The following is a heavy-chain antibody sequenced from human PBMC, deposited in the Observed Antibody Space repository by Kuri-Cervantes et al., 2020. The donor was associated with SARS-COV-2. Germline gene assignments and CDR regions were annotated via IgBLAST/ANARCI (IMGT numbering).Heavy chain of an antibody. CDR2: IKQDGSER. V-gene: IGHV3-7*03. CDR3: AKSKGRENGWVYSSDLDAFDI. J-gene: IGHJ3*02. CDR1: GFTFSSYW. D-gene: IGHD3-22*01. Sequence: GESLKISCAASGFTFSSYWMSWVRQAPGKGLEWVANIKQDGSERYYGDSVKGRFTISRDNAKNSLYLQMNSLRTEDTAVYYCAKSKGRENGWVYSSDLDAFDIWGQGTMVTVSS.